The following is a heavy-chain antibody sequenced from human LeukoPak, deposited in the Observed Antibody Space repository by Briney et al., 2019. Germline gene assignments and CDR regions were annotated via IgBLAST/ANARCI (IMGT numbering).Heavy chain of an antibody. CDR2: IYHRGST. CDR3: ARVVAVAGNWFDP. Sequence: SETLSLTCAVSGGSISSGGYSWSWIRQPPGKGLEWIGYIYHRGSTYYNPSLKSRVTISVDRSKNQFSLKLSSVTAADTAVYYCARVVAVAGNWFDPWGQGTLVTVSS. CDR1: GGSISSGGYS. J-gene: IGHJ5*02. V-gene: IGHV4-30-2*01. D-gene: IGHD6-19*01.